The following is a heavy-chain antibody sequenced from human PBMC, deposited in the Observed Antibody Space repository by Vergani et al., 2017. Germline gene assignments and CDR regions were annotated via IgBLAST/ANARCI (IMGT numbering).Heavy chain of an antibody. V-gene: IGHV3-48*01. CDR2: ISSSSSTI. CDR3: ATDPTRGDY. CDR1: GFTFSSYS. J-gene: IGHJ4*02. Sequence: EVQLVESGGGLVQPGGSLRLSCAASGFTFSSYSMNWVRQAPGKGLEWVSYISSSSSTIYYADSVKGRFTISRDNAKNSLYLQMNSLRAEDTAVYYCATDPTRGDYWGQGTLVTVSS.